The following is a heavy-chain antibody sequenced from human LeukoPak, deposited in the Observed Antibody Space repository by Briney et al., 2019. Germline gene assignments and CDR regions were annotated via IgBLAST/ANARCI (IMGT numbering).Heavy chain of an antibody. D-gene: IGHD6-13*01. J-gene: IGHJ4*02. CDR1: GYTLTELS. Sequence: ASVKVSCKVSGYTLTELSMHWVRQAPGKGLEWMGGFDPEDGETIYAQKFQGRVTMTEDTSTDTAYMELSSLRSEDTAVYYCATEIAAAGWIDYWGQGTLVTVSS. CDR3: ATEIAAAGWIDY. V-gene: IGHV1-24*01. CDR2: FDPEDGET.